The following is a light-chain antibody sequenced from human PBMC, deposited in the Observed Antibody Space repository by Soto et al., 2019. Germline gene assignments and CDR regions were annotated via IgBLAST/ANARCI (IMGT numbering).Light chain of an antibody. CDR1: QSVSSN. CDR2: GAS. CDR3: QQYNNGRWT. Sequence: EIVITQSPATLAVSPGERATLSCRASQSVSSNLAWYQQKPGQAPRLLIYGASTRATGIPARFSGSGSGTEFTLTISSLQSEDFAVYYSQQYNNGRWTFGQGTKWIS. J-gene: IGKJ1*01. V-gene: IGKV3-15*01.